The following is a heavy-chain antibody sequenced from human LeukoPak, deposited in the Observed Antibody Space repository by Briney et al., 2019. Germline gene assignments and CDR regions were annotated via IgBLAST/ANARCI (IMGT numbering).Heavy chain of an antibody. Sequence: GGSLRLSCAASGFTFSDHYMSWIRQAPGKGLEWVSYISSSGSTIYYADSVKGRLTISSDNAKNSLYLQMNSLRAEDTAVYYCVGHKAYDHYYFDYWGQGTLVTVSS. V-gene: IGHV3-11*01. CDR2: ISSSGSTI. CDR3: VGHKAYDHYYFDY. D-gene: IGHD5-12*01. J-gene: IGHJ4*02. CDR1: GFTFSDHY.